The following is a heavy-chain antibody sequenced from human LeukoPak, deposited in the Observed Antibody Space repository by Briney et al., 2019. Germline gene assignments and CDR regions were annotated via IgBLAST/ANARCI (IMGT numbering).Heavy chain of an antibody. D-gene: IGHD2-2*01. V-gene: IGHV4-59*08. CDR3: ARLIVVVPAGAAGFDP. J-gene: IGHJ5*02. Sequence: SDTLPLTYMHSGGSINRSYWSWIHQPPPKELNGMGCIYYSGSTNYNPSLKSRVTISVDTSKNQFSLKLSSVTAADTAVYYCARLIVVVPAGAAGFDPWGQGTLVTVSS. CDR2: IYYSGST. CDR1: GGSINRSY.